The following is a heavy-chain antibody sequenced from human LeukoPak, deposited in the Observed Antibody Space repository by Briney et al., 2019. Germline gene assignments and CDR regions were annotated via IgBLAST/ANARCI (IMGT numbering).Heavy chain of an antibody. CDR3: ANSMTAPTSELVPFDY. CDR2: ISYDGSNK. Sequence: GGSLRLSCAASGFTFSDYYMSWIRQAPGKGLEWVAVISYDGSNKYYADSVKGRFTISRDNSKNTLYLQMNSLRAEDTAVYYCANSMTAPTSELVPFDYWGQGTLVTVSS. V-gene: IGHV3-30*18. CDR1: GFTFSDYY. J-gene: IGHJ4*02. D-gene: IGHD1-26*01.